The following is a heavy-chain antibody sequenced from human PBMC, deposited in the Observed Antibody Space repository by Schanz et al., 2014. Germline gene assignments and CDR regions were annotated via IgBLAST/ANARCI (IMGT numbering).Heavy chain of an antibody. J-gene: IGHJ4*02. D-gene: IGHD2-2*01. V-gene: IGHV1-18*01. CDR2: ISAYKGNTNT. CDR3: ASHSLGYCSSTSCYGGRYYFDY. Sequence: QVQLVQSGAEVKKPGASVKVSCKASGYTFTSYGISWVRQAPGQGLEWMGWISAYKGNTNTNYAQKVQGRVTMTTDTSTSTAYMELRSLRSDDTAVYYCASHSLGYCSSTSCYGGRYYFDYWGQGTLVTASS. CDR1: GYTFTSYG.